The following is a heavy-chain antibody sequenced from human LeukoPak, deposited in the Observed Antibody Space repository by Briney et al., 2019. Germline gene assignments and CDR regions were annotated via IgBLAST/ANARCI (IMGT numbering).Heavy chain of an antibody. D-gene: IGHD3-3*01. CDR1: GGSISRADYY. CDR3: ARDSDFWSGYYYFDY. V-gene: IGHV4-30-4*08. J-gene: IGHJ4*02. Sequence: SETLSLTCTVSGGSISRADYYWSWIRQPPGKGLEWIGYIYYSGSTYYNLSLKSRATISVDTSKNQFSLKLSSVTAADTAVYYCARDSDFWSGYYYFDYWGQGTLVTVSS. CDR2: IYYSGST.